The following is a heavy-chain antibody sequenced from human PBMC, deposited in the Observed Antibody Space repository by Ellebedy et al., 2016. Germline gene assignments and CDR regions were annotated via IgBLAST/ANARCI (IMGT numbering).Heavy chain of an antibody. J-gene: IGHJ4*02. Sequence: GESLKISXTASGFTFSNYVMSWVRQAPGKGLKWVSGISRTDDSTYYADSVKVRFTISRDDPKSTLYLQMNNLRAEDTAVYYCAKDRDDAGDFVFDSWGQGTLVTVSS. D-gene: IGHD4-17*01. CDR1: GFTFSNYV. V-gene: IGHV3-23*01. CDR3: AKDRDDAGDFVFDS. CDR2: ISRTDDST.